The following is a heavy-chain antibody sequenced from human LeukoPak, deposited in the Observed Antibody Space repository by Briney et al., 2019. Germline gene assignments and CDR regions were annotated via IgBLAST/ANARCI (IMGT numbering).Heavy chain of an antibody. CDR2: IHTSGST. CDR1: GVSISSYY. V-gene: IGHV4-4*07. Sequence: SGTLSLTCAVSGVSISSYYWSWIRQPAGKGLEWIGRIHTSGSTNYNPSLKSRVTMSVDTSKNQFSLKLGSVTAADTAVYYCARDTYYYGSGSYRLDYWGQGTLVTVSS. D-gene: IGHD3-10*01. CDR3: ARDTYYYGSGSYRLDY. J-gene: IGHJ4*02.